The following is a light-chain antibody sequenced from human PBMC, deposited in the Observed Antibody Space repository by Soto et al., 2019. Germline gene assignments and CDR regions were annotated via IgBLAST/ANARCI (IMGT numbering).Light chain of an antibody. J-gene: IGLJ1*01. CDR1: GSNIGAGYD. V-gene: IGLV1-40*01. Sequence: QSVLTQPPSVSGAPGQRVTISCTGSGSNIGAGYDVHWYQHRPGTAPKLLVFGDSHRPSGVPDRFSGSKSGTSASLAITGLQAEDGGDYYCQSYDSALDGRYVFGTGTKLTVL. CDR2: GDS. CDR3: QSYDSALDGRYV.